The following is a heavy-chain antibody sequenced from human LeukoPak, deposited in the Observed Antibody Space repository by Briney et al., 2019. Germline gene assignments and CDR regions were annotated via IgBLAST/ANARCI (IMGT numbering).Heavy chain of an antibody. Sequence: ASVKVSCKASGYTFTSYYMHWVRQAPGQGLEWMGIINPSGGSTSYAQKFQGRVTMTRDTSTSTVYMELSSLRSEDTAVYYCATDGGGEYYDILGGGAFDIWGQGTMVTVSS. CDR2: INPSGGST. D-gene: IGHD3-9*01. J-gene: IGHJ3*02. V-gene: IGHV1-46*01. CDR3: ATDGGGEYYDILGGGAFDI. CDR1: GYTFTSYY.